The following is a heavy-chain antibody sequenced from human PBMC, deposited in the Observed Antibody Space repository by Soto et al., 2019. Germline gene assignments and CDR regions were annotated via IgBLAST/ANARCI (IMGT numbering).Heavy chain of an antibody. J-gene: IGHJ4*02. Sequence: QVQLVQSGAEVKKPGASVKVSCKASGYIFPSYGVSWVRQAPGQGLEWVGWISAHDGSTNYSPKVQGRVTMITGTAANLAYMELSGMRSDDTAVYYCARVGGNGWFADYWGQGTLVTVSS. CDR2: ISAHDGST. V-gene: IGHV1-18*01. CDR1: GYIFPSYG. CDR3: ARVGGNGWFADY. D-gene: IGHD6-19*01.